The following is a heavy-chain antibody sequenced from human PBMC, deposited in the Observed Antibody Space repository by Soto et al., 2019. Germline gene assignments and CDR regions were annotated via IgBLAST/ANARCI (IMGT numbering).Heavy chain of an antibody. D-gene: IGHD2-15*01. CDR2: ISGGGTT. J-gene: IGHJ4*02. CDR3: ARGGGGSSLDY. Sequence: EVQLVETGGGLIQPGGSLRLSCAASGLTVSSNYMSWVRQAPGKGLEWVSIISGGGTTYYADSVRGRFTISRDNPKNTLYHQMNSLRGEDTAVYYCARGGGGSSLDYWGQGTLVTVSS. V-gene: IGHV3-53*02. CDR1: GLTVSSNY.